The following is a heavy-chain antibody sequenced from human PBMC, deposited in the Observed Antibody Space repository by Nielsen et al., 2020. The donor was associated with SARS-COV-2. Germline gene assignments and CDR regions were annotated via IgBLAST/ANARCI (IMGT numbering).Heavy chain of an antibody. CDR1: GFTFSSYD. D-gene: IGHD5-12*01. Sequence: ETLSLTCAASGFTFSSYDMHWVRQATGKGLEWVSAIGTAGDTYYPGSVKGRFTISRENAKNSLYLQMNSLRAGDTAVYYCARARGYSGYYGMDVWGQGTTVTVSS. CDR2: IGTAGDT. J-gene: IGHJ6*02. CDR3: ARARGYSGYYGMDV. V-gene: IGHV3-13*01.